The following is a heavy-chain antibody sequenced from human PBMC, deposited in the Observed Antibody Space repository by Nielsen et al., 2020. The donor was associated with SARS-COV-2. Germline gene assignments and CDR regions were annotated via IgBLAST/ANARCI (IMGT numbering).Heavy chain of an antibody. Sequence: ASVKVSCKASGYTFTGYYMHWVRQAPGQGLEWMGWINPNSGGTHYAQKFQGRVTMTRNTSISTAYMELSSLRSEDTAVYYCARPGKYYYGSGSSQFDYWGQGTLVTVSS. V-gene: IGHV1-2*02. D-gene: IGHD3-10*01. CDR3: ARPGKYYYGSGSSQFDY. CDR2: INPNSGGT. J-gene: IGHJ4*02. CDR1: GYTFTGYY.